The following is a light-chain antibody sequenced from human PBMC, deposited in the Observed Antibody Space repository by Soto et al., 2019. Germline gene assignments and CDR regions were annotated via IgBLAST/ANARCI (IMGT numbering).Light chain of an antibody. V-gene: IGKV1-5*03. CDR1: QSISSW. CDR2: KAS. CDR3: QQYNSYSPLT. J-gene: IGKJ4*01. Sequence: DIQMTQSPSTLSASVGDRVTITCRASQSISSWLAWYQQKPGKAPKLLIYKASSLESGVPSRFSGGGSGTEFTLTIISLQPDDFATYYCQQYNSYSPLTFGGGTKVEIK.